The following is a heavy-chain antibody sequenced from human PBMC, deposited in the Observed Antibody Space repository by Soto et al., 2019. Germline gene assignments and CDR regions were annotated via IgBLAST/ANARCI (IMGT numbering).Heavy chain of an antibody. CDR1: GHSFTNYW. V-gene: IGHV5-51*01. D-gene: IGHD5-12*01. CDR3: ARVGVATSGNYYNYGMDV. J-gene: IGHJ6*02. Sequence: GESLKISCNGSGHSFTNYWIGWVRQMPGKGLEWMGIIYPGDSDTRYSPSFQGQVTISADKSISTAYLQWSSLKAWDTAMYYCARVGVATSGNYYNYGMDVWGQGTTVTVSS. CDR2: IYPGDSDT.